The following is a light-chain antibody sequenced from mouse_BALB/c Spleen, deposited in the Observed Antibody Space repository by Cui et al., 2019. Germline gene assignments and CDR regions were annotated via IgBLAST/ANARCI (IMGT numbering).Light chain of an antibody. Sequence: IVLTQSPAIMSASPGEKVTISSSASSSVSYMYRYQQKPGSSPKPWIYRTSNLASRVPARFSGSGSGTSYSLTISSMEAEDAATYYCQQYHSYPPMYTFGGGTKLEIK. J-gene: IGKJ2*01. V-gene: IGKV4-61*01. CDR2: RTS. CDR1: SSVSY. CDR3: QQYHSYPPMYT.